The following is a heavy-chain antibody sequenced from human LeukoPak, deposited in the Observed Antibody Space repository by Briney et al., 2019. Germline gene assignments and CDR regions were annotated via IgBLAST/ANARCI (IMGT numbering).Heavy chain of an antibody. CDR2: INPSGGST. V-gene: IGHV1-46*01. D-gene: IGHD1-7*01. Sequence: GASVKVSCKASGYTFTSYYMHWVRQAPGQGLEWMGIINPSGGSTSYAQKFQGRVTMTRDMSTSTVYMELSSLRSEDTAVYYCAREQRNNWNYVMDAFDIWGQGTMVTVSS. CDR1: GYTFTSYY. CDR3: AREQRNNWNYVMDAFDI. J-gene: IGHJ3*02.